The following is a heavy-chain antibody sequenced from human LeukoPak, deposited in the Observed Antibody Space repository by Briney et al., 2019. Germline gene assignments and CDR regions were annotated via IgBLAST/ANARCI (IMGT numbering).Heavy chain of an antibody. CDR3: ARDPYSGGYGAHYYYYMDV. D-gene: IGHD6-19*01. CDR2: IRYDGSNK. CDR1: GFTFSSYG. V-gene: IGHV3-30*02. Sequence: PGGSLRLSCAASGFTFSSYGMHRVRQAPGKGLEWVAFIRYDGSNKYYADSVKGRFTISRDNSKNTLYLQMNSLRDEDTVVYYCARDPYSGGYGAHYYYYMDVWGKGTTVTVSS. J-gene: IGHJ6*03.